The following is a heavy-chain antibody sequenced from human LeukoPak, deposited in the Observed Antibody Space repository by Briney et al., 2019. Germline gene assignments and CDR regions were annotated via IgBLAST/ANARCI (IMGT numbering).Heavy chain of an antibody. J-gene: IGHJ4*02. Sequence: PSDTLSLTCALYGRSFSGYYWSWLRHPPGKGLEWIGEINHSGSTNYNPSRKSRVPLSEETSKNHFSLKMRSVTPAGTAVYYCARGLGSVVTSREYYFYYCGERDLFTVSS. CDR3: ARGLGSVVTSREYYFYY. CDR2: INHSGST. CDR1: GRSFSGYY. D-gene: IGHD2-2*03. V-gene: IGHV4-34*01.